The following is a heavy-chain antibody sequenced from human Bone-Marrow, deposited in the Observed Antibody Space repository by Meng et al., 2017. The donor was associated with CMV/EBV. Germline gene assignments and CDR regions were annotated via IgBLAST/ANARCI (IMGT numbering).Heavy chain of an antibody. CDR3: ARGEHYDILTGYYATDYFDY. J-gene: IGHJ4*02. Sequence: SVKVYCKASAGTFSSYTISWVRQAPGQGLEWMGRIIPILGIANYAQKFQGRVTITADKSTSTAYMELSSLRSEDTAVYYCARGEHYDILTGYYATDYFDYWGQGTLVTVSS. CDR1: AGTFSSYT. CDR2: IIPILGIA. V-gene: IGHV1-69*02. D-gene: IGHD3-9*01.